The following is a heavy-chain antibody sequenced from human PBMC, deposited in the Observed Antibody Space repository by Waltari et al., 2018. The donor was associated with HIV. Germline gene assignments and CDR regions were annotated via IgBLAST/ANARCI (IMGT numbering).Heavy chain of an antibody. CDR1: GFIFGNLL. J-gene: IGHJ3*02. D-gene: IGHD3-16*02. V-gene: IGHV3-7*01. Sequence: EVQLVESGGGLVQPGGALGLSCAASGFIFGNLLLNWVRQAPGKGLEWVANINQDGSEKYYVDSVKGRFTISRDNAKNSLYLQMNNLRAEDTAVYYCAGEMPTIIGDAFDIWGQGTMVTISS. CDR3: AGEMPTIIGDAFDI. CDR2: INQDGSEK.